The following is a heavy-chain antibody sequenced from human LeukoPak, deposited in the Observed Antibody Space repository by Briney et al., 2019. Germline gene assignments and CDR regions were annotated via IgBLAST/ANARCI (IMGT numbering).Heavy chain of an antibody. CDR3: ARVFGVDSSGYSPDY. V-gene: IGHV1-2*02. Sequence: ASVKVSCKASGYTLTGYYMHWVRQAPGQGLEWMGWINPNSGGTNYAQKFQGRVTMTRDTSISTAYMELSRLRSDDTAVYYCARVFGVDSSGYSPDYWGQGTLVTVSS. CDR1: GYTLTGYY. D-gene: IGHD3-22*01. J-gene: IGHJ4*02. CDR2: INPNSGGT.